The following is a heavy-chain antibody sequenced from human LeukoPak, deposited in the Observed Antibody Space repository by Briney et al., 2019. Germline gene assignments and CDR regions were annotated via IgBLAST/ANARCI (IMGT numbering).Heavy chain of an antibody. Sequence: GGSLRLSCAASGFAFSNYNMNWVRQAPGKGLEWVSYISSSSHSIYYADSVKGRFTISRDNSKNTLYLQMNSLRAEDTAVYYCASRAPRVVVITMARNYYYGMDVWGQGTTVTVSS. CDR2: ISSSSHSI. D-gene: IGHD3-22*01. V-gene: IGHV3-48*01. J-gene: IGHJ6*02. CDR1: GFAFSNYN. CDR3: ASRAPRVVVITMARNYYYGMDV.